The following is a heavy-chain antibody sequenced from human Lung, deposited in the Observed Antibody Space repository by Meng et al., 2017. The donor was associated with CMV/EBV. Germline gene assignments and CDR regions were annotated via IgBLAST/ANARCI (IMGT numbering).Heavy chain of an antibody. CDR1: GDSITNHNW. J-gene: IGHJ1*01. V-gene: IGHV4-4*02. CDR3: LRRSGGSV. D-gene: IGHD3-10*01. CDR2: IPHRGSS. Sequence: QVQLRESGPALVKPSAPLSLTCAVSGDSITNHNWWAWVRQPPGKGLEWIGEIPHRGSSAYNPSLKSRVSMSIDKSKNQFSLKLTSVTAADTAVYHCLRRSGGSVWGQGTLVTVSS.